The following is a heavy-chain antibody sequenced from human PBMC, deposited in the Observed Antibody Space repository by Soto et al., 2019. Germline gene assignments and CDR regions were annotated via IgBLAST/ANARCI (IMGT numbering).Heavy chain of an antibody. V-gene: IGHV3-9*01. J-gene: IGHJ4*02. CDR3: AKGGDYFDY. Sequence: EVQLVESGGGLVQPGRSLRLSCAASGFTFDEYAMHWVRQAPGKGLEWVSGISWNSGSIGYADSVKGRFTISRDNAKNSLYLQMNSLRAEDTALYYCAKGGDYFDYWGQGTLVTVSS. D-gene: IGHD3-16*01. CDR1: GFTFDEYA. CDR2: ISWNSGSI.